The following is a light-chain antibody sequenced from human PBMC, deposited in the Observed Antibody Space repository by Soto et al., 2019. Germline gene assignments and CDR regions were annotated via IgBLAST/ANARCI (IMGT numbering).Light chain of an antibody. CDR1: SSDVGGYNY. CDR2: EVS. Sequence: QSVLTQPASVSGSHGQSITISCIGSSSDVGGYNYVSWYQHHPGRVPKPMIFEVSDRPSGVSSRFSGSKSGNTAYLTISGLQAEDEADYYCSSFSSTSTIVFGGGTKLTVL. CDR3: SSFSSTSTIV. J-gene: IGLJ2*01. V-gene: IGLV2-14*01.